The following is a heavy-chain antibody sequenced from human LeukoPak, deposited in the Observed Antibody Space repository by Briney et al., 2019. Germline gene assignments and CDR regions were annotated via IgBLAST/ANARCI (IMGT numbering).Heavy chain of an antibody. Sequence: GGSLRLSCAASGFTFSSYSMNWVRQAPGKGLEWVSSISSSSSYIYYADSVKGRFTISRDNSKNTLYLQMNSLRAEDTAVYYCARTYYYDSSAMDAFDIWGQGTMVTVSS. CDR3: ARTYYYDSSAMDAFDI. CDR1: GFTFSSYS. CDR2: ISSSSSYI. J-gene: IGHJ3*02. V-gene: IGHV3-21*01. D-gene: IGHD3-22*01.